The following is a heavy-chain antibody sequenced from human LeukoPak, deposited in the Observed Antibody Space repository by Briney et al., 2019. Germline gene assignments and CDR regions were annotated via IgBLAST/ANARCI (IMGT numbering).Heavy chain of an antibody. CDR2: IYYSGST. CDR1: GGSISSYY. D-gene: IGHD1-26*01. V-gene: IGHV4-59*01. CDR3: ARGYGSYYNYFQH. Sequence: SETLSLTCTVSGGSISSYYWSWIRQPPGKGLEWIGYIYYSGSTNYNPSLKSRVTISVDTSKNQFSLKLSSVTAADTAVYYCARGYGSYYNYFQHWGQGTLVTVSS. J-gene: IGHJ1*01.